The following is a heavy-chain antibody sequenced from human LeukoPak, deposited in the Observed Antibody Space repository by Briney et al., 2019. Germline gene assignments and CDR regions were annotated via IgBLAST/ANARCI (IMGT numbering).Heavy chain of an antibody. J-gene: IGHJ4*02. D-gene: IGHD3-22*01. CDR2: IYSGGST. CDR1: GFTVSSNY. Sequence: PGGSLRLSCAASGFTVSSNYMSWVRQAPGKGLEWVSVIYSGGSTYYADSVKGRFTISRDNSKNTLYLQMNSLRAEDTAVYYCARVRPYYYDSSGPGAVYFDYWGQGTLVTVSS. CDR3: ARVRPYYYDSSGPGAVYFDY. V-gene: IGHV3-66*01.